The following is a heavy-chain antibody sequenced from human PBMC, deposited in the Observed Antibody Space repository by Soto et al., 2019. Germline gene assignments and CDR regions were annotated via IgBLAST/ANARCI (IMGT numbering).Heavy chain of an antibody. D-gene: IGHD1-1*01. CDR2: IIPIFGTA. Sequence: ASVKVSCKASGGTFSSYAISWVRQAPGQGLEWMGGIIPIFGTANYAQKFQGRVTITADESTSTAYMELSSLRSEDTAVYYCASYRAPTTGHYYYYYGMDVWGQGTTVTAP. J-gene: IGHJ6*02. V-gene: IGHV1-69*13. CDR1: GGTFSSYA. CDR3: ASYRAPTTGHYYYYYGMDV.